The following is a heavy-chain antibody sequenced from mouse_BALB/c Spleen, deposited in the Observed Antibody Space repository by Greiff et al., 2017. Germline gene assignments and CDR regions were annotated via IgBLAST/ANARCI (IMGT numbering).Heavy chain of an antibody. D-gene: IGHD2-1*01. CDR2: IDPANGNT. V-gene: IGHV14-3*02. Sequence: VQLQQSGAELVKPGASVKLSCTASGFNIKDTYMHWVKQRPEQGLEWIGRIDPANGNTKYDPKFQGKATITADTSSNTAYLQLSSLTSEDTAVYYCASPRIYYGNRDAMDYWGQGTSVTVSS. CDR1: GFNIKDTY. J-gene: IGHJ4*01. CDR3: ASPRIYYGNRDAMDY.